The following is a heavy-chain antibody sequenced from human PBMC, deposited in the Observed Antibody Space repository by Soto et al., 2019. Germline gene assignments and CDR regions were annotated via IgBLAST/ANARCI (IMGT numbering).Heavy chain of an antibody. CDR2: ISSNGSST. CDR1: GFTFSSYA. Sequence: PGVSLRLSCSPSGFTFSSYAMHWFRQAPGKGLEYVTAISSNGSSTYYADSVKDRFTISRDNTKNKQYIHKNSRKEEDTAVYYCVKGHVVVPAAALDYWGQGT. V-gene: IGHV3-64D*06. J-gene: IGHJ4*02. D-gene: IGHD2-2*01. CDR3: VKGHVVVPAAALDY.